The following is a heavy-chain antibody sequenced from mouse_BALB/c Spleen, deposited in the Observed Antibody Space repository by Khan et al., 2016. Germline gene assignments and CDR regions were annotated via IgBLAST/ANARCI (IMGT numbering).Heavy chain of an antibody. V-gene: IGHV1-7*01. CDR3: ARSTGLLEY. D-gene: IGHD2-1*01. CDR2: INPSTGYT. Sequence: VQLQESGAELAKPGASVKMSCKASGYTFTSYWMHWVKQRPGQGLEWIGYINPSTGYTEYNQKFKDQATLTADKSSSTAYMQLSSLTSEDSAVYYCARSTGLLEYWGQGTTLTVSS. J-gene: IGHJ2*01. CDR1: GYTFTSYW.